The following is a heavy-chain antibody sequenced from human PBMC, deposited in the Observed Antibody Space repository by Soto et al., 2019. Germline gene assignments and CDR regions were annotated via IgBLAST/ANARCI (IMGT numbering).Heavy chain of an antibody. D-gene: IGHD2-2*03. V-gene: IGHV1-3*01. CDR3: ARAPELDYWYFDV. CDR2: INAGIANT. Sequence: ASVKVSCKASGYTFSNYGLHWMRQAPGQSLEWMGCINAGIANTKYSQKFQGRVTITRDTSANTAYMELSSLRSEDTAVYYCARAPELDYWYFDVWGRGTLVTVSS. J-gene: IGHJ2*01. CDR1: GYTFSNYG.